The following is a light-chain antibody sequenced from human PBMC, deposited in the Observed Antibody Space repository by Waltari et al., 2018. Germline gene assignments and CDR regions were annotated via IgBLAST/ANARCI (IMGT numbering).Light chain of an antibody. J-gene: IGKJ2*01. CDR1: QRLTKNY. V-gene: IGKV3-20*01. CDR3: QQYGSSILYT. CDR2: GAS. Sequence: VLTQSPGTLSLSPGERATVSCRASQRLTKNYLAWYQQKPGQAPRLLIYGASSRAAGIPDRFSGSGSGTDFTLTISRLEPEDFAMYYGQQYGSSILYTFGQGTKLEIK.